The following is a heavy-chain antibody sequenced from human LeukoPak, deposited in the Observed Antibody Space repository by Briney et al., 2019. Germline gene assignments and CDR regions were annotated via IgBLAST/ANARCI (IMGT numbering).Heavy chain of an antibody. CDR3: ARESAVTLPDYYYYYGMDV. J-gene: IGHJ6*02. CDR1: GYTFTSYA. D-gene: IGHD5-18*01. Sequence: GASVKVSCKASGYTFTSYAMNWVRQAPGQGLEWMGWINTNTGNPTYAQGFTGRFVFSVDTSVSTAYLQISSLKAEDTAVYYCARESAVTLPDYYYYYGMDVWGQGTTVTVSS. V-gene: IGHV7-4-1*02. CDR2: INTNTGNP.